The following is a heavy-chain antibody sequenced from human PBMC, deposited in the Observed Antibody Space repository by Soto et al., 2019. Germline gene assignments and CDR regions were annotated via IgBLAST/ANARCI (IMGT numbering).Heavy chain of an antibody. CDR1: GDSINSPGYS. J-gene: IGHJ5*01. D-gene: IGHD1-26*01. V-gene: IGHV4-30-2*01. Sequence: QLQLQESGSGLVKPSQTLYLTCAVSGDSINSPGYSWSWIRQPPGKGLEWIGSISHSGSTSYHPSLTSRVVISGDTSANLLSLMLTSVTAADTAVYYCARSEGMGVTTFDFWGQGTHVIVSS. CDR2: ISHSGST. CDR3: ARSEGMGVTTFDF.